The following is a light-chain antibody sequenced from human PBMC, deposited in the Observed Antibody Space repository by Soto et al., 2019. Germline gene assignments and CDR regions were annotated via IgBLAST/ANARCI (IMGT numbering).Light chain of an antibody. V-gene: IGKV3-20*01. CDR1: QSVSSDY. J-gene: IGKJ2*01. CDR2: AAS. CDR3: QQYGNSPPYT. Sequence: EIVLTQSPGTLSLSPGERATLSCRASQSVSSDYLAWYQQRRGQAPRLLIYAASSRATGIPDRFSGSGAGTYFTISISRVAPENFAVFYCQQYGNSPPYTYGRRTKL.